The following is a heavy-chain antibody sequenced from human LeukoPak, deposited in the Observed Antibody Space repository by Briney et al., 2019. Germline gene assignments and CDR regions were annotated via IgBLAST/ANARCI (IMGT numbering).Heavy chain of an antibody. CDR1: GGSISSYY. D-gene: IGHD4-23*01. J-gene: IGHJ4*02. Sequence: SETLSLTCTVSGGSISSYYWSWIRQPAGKGLEWIGRIYTSGSTNYNPSLKSRVTMSVDTSKNQFSLKLSSVTAADTAVYYCARVRSYYGGNSVFDYRGQGTLVTVSS. CDR3: ARVRSYYGGNSVFDY. V-gene: IGHV4-4*07. CDR2: IYTSGST.